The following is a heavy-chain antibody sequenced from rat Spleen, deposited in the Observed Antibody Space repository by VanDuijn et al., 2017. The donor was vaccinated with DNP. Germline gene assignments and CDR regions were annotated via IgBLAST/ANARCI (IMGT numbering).Heavy chain of an antibody. Sequence: EVQLQESGPGLVKPSQSLSLTCSVTGYSITSNYWGWVRKFPGNKLEYIGHISFSGGTHYNPSLKSQISIPRDTPKNQFFLHLDSVNTEDTATYYCARWVWYFDYWGQGVMVTVSS. CDR2: ISFSGGT. V-gene: IGHV3-1*01. CDR3: ARWVWYFDY. CDR1: GYSITSNY. J-gene: IGHJ2*01.